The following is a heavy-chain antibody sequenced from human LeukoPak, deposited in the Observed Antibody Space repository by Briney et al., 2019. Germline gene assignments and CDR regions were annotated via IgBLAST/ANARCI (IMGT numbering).Heavy chain of an antibody. Sequence: GGSLRLSCAASGFTFSSYAMHWVRQAPGKGLEWVAVISYDGSNKYYADSVKGRFTISRDNSKNTLYLQMNSLRAEDTAVYYCARAQHPYYYYGMDVWGQGTTVTVSS. CDR1: GFTFSSYA. D-gene: IGHD2-21*01. V-gene: IGHV3-30-3*01. CDR2: ISYDGSNK. CDR3: ARAQHPYYYYGMDV. J-gene: IGHJ6*02.